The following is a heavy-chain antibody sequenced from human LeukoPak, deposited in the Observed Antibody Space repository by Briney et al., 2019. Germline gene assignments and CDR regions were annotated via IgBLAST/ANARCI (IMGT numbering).Heavy chain of an antibody. CDR2: IYYSGST. V-gene: IGHV4-59*01. CDR1: GGSISSYY. D-gene: IGHD4-11*01. J-gene: IGHJ4*02. Sequence: SETLSLTCTVSGGSISSYYWSWIRQPPGKGLEWIGYIYYSGSTNYNPSLKSRVTISVDTSKNQFSLKLSSVTAADTAVYYCARGYSNVDYWGQGTLVTVSS. CDR3: ARGYSNVDY.